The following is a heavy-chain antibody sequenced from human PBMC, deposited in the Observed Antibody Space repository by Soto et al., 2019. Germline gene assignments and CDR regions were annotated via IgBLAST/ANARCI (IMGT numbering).Heavy chain of an antibody. D-gene: IGHD4-4*01. J-gene: IGHJ6*03. CDR2: ISSSSSYI. CDR3: AREGNPDYYYYYMDV. V-gene: IGHV3-21*01. CDR1: GFTFSSYS. Sequence: GGSLRLSCAASGFTFSSYSMNWVRQAPGKGLEWVSSISSSSSYIYYADSVKGRFTISRDNAKNSLYLQMNSLRAEDTAVYYCAREGNPDYYYYYMDVWGKGTTVTVSS.